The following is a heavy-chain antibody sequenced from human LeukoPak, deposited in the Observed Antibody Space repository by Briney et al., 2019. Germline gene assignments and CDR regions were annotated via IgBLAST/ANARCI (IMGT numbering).Heavy chain of an antibody. V-gene: IGHV4-34*01. J-gene: IGHJ3*02. CDR2: INHSGST. CDR1: GGSFSGYY. CDR3: ARAALYDYYDSSGYYYLGDAFDI. Sequence: SETLSLTCAVYGGSFSGYYWSWIRQPPGKGLEWIGEINHSGSTNYNPSLKSRVTISVDTSKNQFSLKLSSVTAADTAVYYCARAALYDYYDSSGYYYLGDAFDIWGQGTMVTVSS. D-gene: IGHD3-22*01.